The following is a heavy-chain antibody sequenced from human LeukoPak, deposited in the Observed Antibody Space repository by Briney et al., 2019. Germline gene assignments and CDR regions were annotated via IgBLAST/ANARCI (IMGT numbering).Heavy chain of an antibody. CDR1: GFTFSSYW. V-gene: IGHV3-7*01. Sequence: GGSLRLSCAASGFTFSSYWMSWVRQAPGKGLEWVANIKQDGSEKYYVDSVKGRFTISRDNAKNSLYLQMNSLRAEDTAVYYCARDHKRTMVRGVSPYNWFDPWGQGTLVTVSS. CDR3: ARDHKRTMVRGVSPYNWFDP. D-gene: IGHD3-10*01. J-gene: IGHJ5*02. CDR2: IKQDGSEK.